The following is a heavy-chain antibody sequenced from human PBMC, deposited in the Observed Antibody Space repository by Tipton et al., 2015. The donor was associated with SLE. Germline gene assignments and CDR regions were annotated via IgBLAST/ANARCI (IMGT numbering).Heavy chain of an antibody. CDR1: GFTFSSYA. Sequence: SLRLSCAASGFTFSSYAMSWVRQAPGKGLEWVSVIYSGGSSTYYADSVKGRFTISRDNARNSLYLQMNSLRAEDTAVYYCAKDIEGVAAPYYYGMDVWGQGTTVTVSS. D-gene: IGHD1-26*01. V-gene: IGHV3-23*03. CDR2: IYSGGSST. J-gene: IGHJ6*02. CDR3: AKDIEGVAAPYYYGMDV.